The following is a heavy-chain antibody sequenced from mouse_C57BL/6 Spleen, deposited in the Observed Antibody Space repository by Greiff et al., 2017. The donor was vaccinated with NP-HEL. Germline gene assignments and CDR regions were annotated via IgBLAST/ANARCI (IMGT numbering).Heavy chain of an antibody. V-gene: IGHV14-4*01. Sequence: EVQLQQSGAELVRPGASVKLSCTASGFNIKDDYMHWVKQRPEQGLEWIGWIDPENGDTEYASKFQGKATITADTSSNTAYLQLSSLTSEDTAVYYCTTGGLRRWFAYWGQGTLVTVSA. CDR1: GFNIKDDY. CDR3: TTGGLRRWFAY. CDR2: IDPENGDT. J-gene: IGHJ3*01. D-gene: IGHD2-4*01.